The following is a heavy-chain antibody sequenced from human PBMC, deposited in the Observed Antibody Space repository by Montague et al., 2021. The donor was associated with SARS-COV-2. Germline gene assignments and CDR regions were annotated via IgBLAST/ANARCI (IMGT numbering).Heavy chain of an antibody. D-gene: IGHD6-19*01. CDR2: IYSGGST. Sequence: SLRLSYAASGFTVSSNYMSWVRQAPGKGLEWVSVIYSGGSTYYADSVKGRFTISRHNSKNTLYLQMNSLRAEDTAVYYCARDHGSGWLTFDYWGQGTLVTVSS. J-gene: IGHJ4*02. V-gene: IGHV3-53*04. CDR3: ARDHGSGWLTFDY. CDR1: GFTVSSNY.